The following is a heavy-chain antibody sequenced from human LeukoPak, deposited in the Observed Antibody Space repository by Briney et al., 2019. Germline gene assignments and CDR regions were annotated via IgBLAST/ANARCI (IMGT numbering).Heavy chain of an antibody. CDR2: IVGSGDST. J-gene: IGHJ4*02. V-gene: IGHV3-23*01. Sequence: SGGSLRLSCAASGFTFSSYAMSWVRQAPGEGPEWVSAIVGSGDSTYYADSVKGRFTISRDNSKNTLYLQMNSLRAEDTAVYYCAKDQLRYYDSSGYYRLWGQGALVTVSS. D-gene: IGHD3-22*01. CDR3: AKDQLRYYDSSGYYRL. CDR1: GFTFSSYA.